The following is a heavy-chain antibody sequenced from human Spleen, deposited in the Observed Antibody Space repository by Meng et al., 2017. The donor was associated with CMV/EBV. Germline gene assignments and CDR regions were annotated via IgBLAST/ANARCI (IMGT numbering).Heavy chain of an antibody. D-gene: IGHD3-9*01. Sequence: FSVSSNYMSWVRQAPGKGLEWVSVMFSGGSTHYADSVKGRFTISRDNSKNTLYLQMNSLRAEDTAVYYCARAENYDVLTGYYDAFDVWGQGTMVTVSS. J-gene: IGHJ3*01. CDR3: ARAENYDVLTGYYDAFDV. CDR2: MFSGGST. CDR1: FSVSSNY. V-gene: IGHV3-66*02.